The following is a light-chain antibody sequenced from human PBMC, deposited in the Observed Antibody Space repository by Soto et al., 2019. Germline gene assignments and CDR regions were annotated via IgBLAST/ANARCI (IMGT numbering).Light chain of an antibody. CDR3: QQYGSPPQT. V-gene: IGKV3-20*01. J-gene: IGKJ1*01. CDR2: GAS. Sequence: EVVMTQSPASLSASPGDRVTLSCRASQNIRSSLAWYQQRPGQAPRLLIYGASSRATGIPDRISGSGSGTDFTLTISRLEPEDFAVYYCQQYGSPPQTFGQGTKVDIK. CDR1: QNIRSS.